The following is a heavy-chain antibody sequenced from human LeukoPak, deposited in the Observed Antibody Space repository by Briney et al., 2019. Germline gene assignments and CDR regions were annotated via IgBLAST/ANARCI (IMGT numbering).Heavy chain of an antibody. CDR3: ARDQGRWSNYYYYGMDV. V-gene: IGHV3-30-3*01. J-gene: IGHJ6*02. D-gene: IGHD2-15*01. CDR2: ISYDGSNK. Sequence: GRSLRLSCAASGFTFSGYVMHWVRQAPGKGLAWVAVISYDGSNKYYADSVKGRFTISRDNSKNALYLQMNSLRAEDTAVYYCARDQGRWSNYYYYGMDVWGQGTTVTVSS. CDR1: GFTFSGYV.